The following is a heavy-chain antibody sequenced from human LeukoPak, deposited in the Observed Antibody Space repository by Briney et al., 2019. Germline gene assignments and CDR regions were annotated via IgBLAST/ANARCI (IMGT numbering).Heavy chain of an antibody. CDR1: GFPFSGSG. Sequence: GSSLRLSCAASGFPFSGSGMHWVRQAPGKGLEWVAVIWYDGSHQYYADSVKGRFTISRDNSKNTLDLQMNSLRVEDTAVYFCAKDKDTPATAQPQRGYFESWGQGTLVTVSS. J-gene: IGHJ4*02. D-gene: IGHD2-15*01. CDR3: AKDKDTPATAQPQRGYFES. V-gene: IGHV3-33*06. CDR2: IWYDGSHQ.